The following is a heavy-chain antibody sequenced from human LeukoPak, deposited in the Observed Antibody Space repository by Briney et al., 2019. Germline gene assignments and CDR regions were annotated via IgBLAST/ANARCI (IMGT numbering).Heavy chain of an antibody. V-gene: IGHV1-2*02. CDR2: INPNSGGT. J-gene: IGHJ3*02. D-gene: IGHD2-2*02. CDR3: ARDRRHCSSTSCYRKGGAFDI. Sequence: ASVKVSCKASGYTFTGYYMHWVRQAPGQGLEWMGWINPNSGGTNYAQKFQGRVTMTRDTSISTAYMELSRLRSDDTAVYYCARDRRHCSSTSCYRKGGAFDIWGQGTMVTVSS. CDR1: GYTFTGYY.